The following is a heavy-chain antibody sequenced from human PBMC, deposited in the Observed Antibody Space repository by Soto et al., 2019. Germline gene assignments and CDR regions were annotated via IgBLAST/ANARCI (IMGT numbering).Heavy chain of an antibody. CDR3: ARGDTPMITGMDSFDI. Sequence: PGVSLRLSCAASGFTVSRYWMNWVRQAPGRGMEWVANIKQDGTEKNYVASVKGRFTISRDNARNSLYLQMDSLRAEYTAVYFCARGDTPMITGMDSFDIWGQGTMVTVSS. J-gene: IGHJ3*02. CDR1: GFTVSRYW. V-gene: IGHV3-7*01. CDR2: IKQDGTEK. D-gene: IGHD3-16*01.